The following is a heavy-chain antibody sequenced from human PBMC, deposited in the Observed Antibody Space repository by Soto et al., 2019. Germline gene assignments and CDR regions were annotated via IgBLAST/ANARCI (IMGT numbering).Heavy chain of an antibody. CDR2: IFYTGNT. CDR3: ARQEFSLESSNWYPIDS. CDR1: GGSISSSTSY. Sequence: SETLSLTCSGSGGSISSSTSYWGWMRQPPGKGLEWIGSIFYTGNTYYNPSLRSRVTISVSTSKNQFSLKLTSVTAADTAVYSCARQEFSLESSNWYPIDSWGQGTLVTVSS. V-gene: IGHV4-39*01. J-gene: IGHJ4*02. D-gene: IGHD6-13*01.